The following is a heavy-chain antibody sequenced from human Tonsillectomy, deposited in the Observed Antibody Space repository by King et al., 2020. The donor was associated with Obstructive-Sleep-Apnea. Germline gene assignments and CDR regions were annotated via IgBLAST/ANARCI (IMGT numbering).Heavy chain of an antibody. J-gene: IGHJ4*02. V-gene: IGHV3-30*18. CDR2: ISYDGSDK. D-gene: IGHD3-3*02. Sequence: VQLVESEGGVVQPGRSLGLSCVASGFTFSHYGMHWVRQAPGKGLEWVAVISYDGSDKYYADSVKGRFTISRDNSKNTLYLQMNSLRAEDTAVYYCAKDFQAHLILDYWGQGTLVTVSS. CDR3: AKDFQAHLILDY. CDR1: GFTFSHYG.